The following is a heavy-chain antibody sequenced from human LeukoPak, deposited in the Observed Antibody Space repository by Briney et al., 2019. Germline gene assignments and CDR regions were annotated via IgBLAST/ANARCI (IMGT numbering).Heavy chain of an antibody. CDR1: GFTFSSYS. V-gene: IGHV3-48*04. CDR2: ISSSSSTI. D-gene: IGHD3-3*01. J-gene: IGHJ4*02. CDR3: ATADYDFWSPFFDY. Sequence: PGGSLRLSCAASGFTFSSYSMNWVRQAPGKGLEWVSYISSSSSTIYYADSVKGRFTISRDNAKNSLYLQMNSLRAEDTAVYYCATADYDFWSPFFDYWGQGTLVTVSS.